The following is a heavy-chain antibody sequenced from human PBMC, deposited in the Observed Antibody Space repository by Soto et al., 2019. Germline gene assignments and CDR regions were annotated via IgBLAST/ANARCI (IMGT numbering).Heavy chain of an antibody. CDR3: VKDPLPLVGATNYYYYGMDV. V-gene: IGHV3-64D*06. D-gene: IGHD1-26*01. J-gene: IGHJ6*02. CDR2: ISSNGGST. Sequence: GGSLRLSCSASGFTFSSYAMHWVRQAPGKGLEYVSAISSNGGSTYYADSVKGRFTISRDNSKNTLYLQMSSLRAEDTAVYYCVKDPLPLVGATNYYYYGMDVWGQGTTVTVSS. CDR1: GFTFSSYA.